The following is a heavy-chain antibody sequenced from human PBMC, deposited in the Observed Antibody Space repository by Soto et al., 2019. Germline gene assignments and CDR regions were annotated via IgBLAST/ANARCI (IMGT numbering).Heavy chain of an antibody. CDR3: AKVVVPAAIYYYYYMDV. Sequence: GGSLRLSCAASGFTFSSYGMHWVRQAPGKGLEWVAVISYDGSNKYYADSVKGRFTISRDNSKNTLYLQMNSLRAEDTAVYYCAKVVVPAAIYYYYYMDVWGKGTTVTVSS. D-gene: IGHD2-2*02. J-gene: IGHJ6*03. CDR2: ISYDGSNK. V-gene: IGHV3-30*18. CDR1: GFTFSSYG.